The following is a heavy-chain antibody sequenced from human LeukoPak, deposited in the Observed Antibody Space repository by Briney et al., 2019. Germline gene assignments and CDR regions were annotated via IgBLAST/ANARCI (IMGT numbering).Heavy chain of an antibody. V-gene: IGHV3-48*02. CDR2: VSSSGTTT. CDR1: GFTFSSDS. CDR3: ARAVRDGNKRVLD. Sequence: GSLRLSCAASGFTFSSDSVIWARQAPGKGLEWVSYVSSSGTTTYYADSVKGRFTISRDNGKNLVSLQMNSLRDEDTAVYYCARAVRDGNKRVLDWGQGTLVTVSS. D-gene: IGHD5-24*01. J-gene: IGHJ4*02.